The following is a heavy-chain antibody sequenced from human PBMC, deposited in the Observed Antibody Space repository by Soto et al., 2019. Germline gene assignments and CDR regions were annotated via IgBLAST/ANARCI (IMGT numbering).Heavy chain of an antibody. V-gene: IGHV4-34*01. CDR1: GGSFSGYY. CDR2: INHSGST. J-gene: IGHJ4*02. D-gene: IGHD2-15*01. Sequence: PSETLSLTCAVYGGSFSGYYWSWIRQPPGKGLEWIGEINHSGSTNYNPSLKSRVTISVDTSKNQFSLKLSSVTAADTAVYYCAKRYCSGGSCFDYWGQGTLVTVSS. CDR3: AKRYCSGGSCFDY.